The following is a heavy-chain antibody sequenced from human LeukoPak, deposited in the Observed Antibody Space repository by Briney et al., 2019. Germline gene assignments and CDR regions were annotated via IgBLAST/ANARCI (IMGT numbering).Heavy chain of an antibody. CDR1: GGSISSYY. CDR3: ARDDADEIAVAGLDY. CDR2: IYYSGST. D-gene: IGHD6-19*01. J-gene: IGHJ4*02. V-gene: IGHV4-59*12. Sequence: KPSETLSLTCTVSGGSISSYYWSWIRQPPGKGLEWIGYIYYSGSTNYNPSLKSRVTISVDTSKNQFSLKLSSVTAADTAVYYCARDDADEIAVAGLDYWGQGTLVTVSS.